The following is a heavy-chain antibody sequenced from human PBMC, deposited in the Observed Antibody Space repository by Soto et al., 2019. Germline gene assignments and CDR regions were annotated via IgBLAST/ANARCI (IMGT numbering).Heavy chain of an antibody. CDR2: IKRKTEGGAT. CDR3: TEDLSSSSAWANEY. Sequence: EVQLVESGGGFVKPGGSLRLSCAASGFDFRDTWMNWVRQSPGKGLEWVARIKRKTEGGATDYAAPVKGRLTLSRDDSRRMVFLYMDNLKREDTGVYYCTEDLSSSSAWANEYWGQGTLVTVSS. V-gene: IGHV3-15*07. D-gene: IGHD6-19*01. J-gene: IGHJ4*02. CDR1: GFDFRDTW.